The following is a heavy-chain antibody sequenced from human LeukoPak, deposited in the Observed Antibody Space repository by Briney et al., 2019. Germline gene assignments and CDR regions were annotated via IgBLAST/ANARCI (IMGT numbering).Heavy chain of an antibody. Sequence: GGSLRLSCAASGFTFSSYAMHWVRQAPGKGLEWVAVIWYDGSNKYYADSVKGRFTISRDNSKNTLYLQMNSLRAEDTAVYYCARGGYYGSGSRGLSWGQGTLVTVSS. D-gene: IGHD3-10*01. CDR2: IWYDGSNK. CDR1: GFTFSSYA. J-gene: IGHJ5*02. CDR3: ARGGYYGSGSRGLS. V-gene: IGHV3-33*08.